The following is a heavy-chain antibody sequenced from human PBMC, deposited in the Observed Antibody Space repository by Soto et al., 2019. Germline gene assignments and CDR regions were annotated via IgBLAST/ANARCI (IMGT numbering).Heavy chain of an antibody. CDR3: ARDYERSSRGYYGMDF. J-gene: IGHJ6*02. CDR1: GYTFTGYY. CDR2: INPNSGGT. Sequence: ASVKVSCKASGYTFTGYYMHWVRQAPGQGLEWMGWINPNSGGTNYAQKFQGRVTMTRDTSISTAYMELSRLRSDDTAVYYCARDYERSSRGYYGMDFWGQGTSVTVSS. V-gene: IGHV1-2*02. D-gene: IGHD6-13*01.